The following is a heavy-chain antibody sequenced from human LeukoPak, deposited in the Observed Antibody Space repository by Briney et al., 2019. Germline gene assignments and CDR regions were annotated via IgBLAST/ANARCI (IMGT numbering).Heavy chain of an antibody. V-gene: IGHV3-66*01. CDR2: IYSGGST. D-gene: IGHD3-9*01. Sequence: GGSLRLSCAASGFTVSSNYMSWVRQAPGKGLEWVSVIYSGGSTYYADSVKGRFTISRDNSKNTLYLQMNGLRAEDTAVYYCASAGLRYFDWPGYPSDYWGQGTLVTVSS. CDR3: ASAGLRYFDWPGYPSDY. J-gene: IGHJ4*02. CDR1: GFTVSSNY.